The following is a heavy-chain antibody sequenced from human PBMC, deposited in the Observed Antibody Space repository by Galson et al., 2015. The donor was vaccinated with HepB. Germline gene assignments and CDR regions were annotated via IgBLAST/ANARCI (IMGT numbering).Heavy chain of an antibody. V-gene: IGHV3-15*01. CDR3: TTMTKTWIQLWYDV. Sequence: SLRLSCAASGFTFSSYAMSWVRQAPGKGLEWVGRIKSKTDGGTTDYAAPVKGRFTISRDDSKNTLYLQMNSLKTEDTAVYYCTTMTKTWIQLWYDVWGQGTTVTVSS. CDR2: IKSKTDGGTT. J-gene: IGHJ6*02. CDR1: GFTFSSYA. D-gene: IGHD5-18*01.